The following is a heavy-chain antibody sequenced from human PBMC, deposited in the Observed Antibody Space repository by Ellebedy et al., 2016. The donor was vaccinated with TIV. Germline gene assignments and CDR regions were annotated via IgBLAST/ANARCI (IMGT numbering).Heavy chain of an antibody. Sequence: SETLSLTXTVSGGSISSYYWSWIRQPPGKGLEWIGYIYYSGSTYYNPSLKSRVTISVDTSKNQFSLKLSSVTAADTAVYYCARAGQDSGYDFDYWGQGTLVTVSS. V-gene: IGHV4-59*12. CDR3: ARAGQDSGYDFDY. CDR1: GGSISSYY. D-gene: IGHD5-12*01. CDR2: IYYSGST. J-gene: IGHJ4*02.